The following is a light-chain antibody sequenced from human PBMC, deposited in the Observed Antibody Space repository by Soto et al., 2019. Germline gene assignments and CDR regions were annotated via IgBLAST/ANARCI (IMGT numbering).Light chain of an antibody. CDR3: NQYHDWSPS. CDR1: ESVSIN. CDR2: GAS. J-gene: IGKJ2*01. V-gene: IGKV3-15*01. Sequence: EIVMTQSPATLSLSPGERVTLSCRASESVSINFAWYQQKPGQAPRLLIYGASTMATGIPARFSGSGSGTDFTLTIISLQSDDFAVYYCNQYHDWSPSFGQGNQLEIK.